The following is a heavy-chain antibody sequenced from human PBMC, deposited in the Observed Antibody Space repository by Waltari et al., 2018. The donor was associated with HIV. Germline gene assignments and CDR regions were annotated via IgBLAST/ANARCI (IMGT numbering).Heavy chain of an antibody. J-gene: IGHJ4*02. V-gene: IGHV1-2*02. CDR1: GNTFNGYN. CDR2: INPNSGGT. CDR3: AREEVGSITVAGVFDY. Sequence: QVQLVQSGAEVKKPGASVKVSCKTSGNTFNGYNIHWVRQAPGQGLEWMGWINPNSGGTNYAQNFQGRVTMTRDTSISTAYMELSRLRSDDTAVYYCAREEVGSITVAGVFDYWGQGTLVTVSS. D-gene: IGHD6-19*01.